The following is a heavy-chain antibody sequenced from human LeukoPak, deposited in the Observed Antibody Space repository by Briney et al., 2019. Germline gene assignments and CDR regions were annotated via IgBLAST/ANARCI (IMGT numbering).Heavy chain of an antibody. CDR3: ARFMLVARKLYYFDY. Sequence: GESLKISCKGSGYSFTSYWIGWVRQMPGKGVEWMGIIYPGDSDTRYSPSFQGQVTISADKSISPAYLQWSSLNAADTAMYYCARFMLVARKLYYFDYWGQGTMVTVSS. CDR1: GYSFTSYW. J-gene: IGHJ4*01. D-gene: IGHD2/OR15-2a*01. CDR2: IYPGDSDT. V-gene: IGHV5-51*01.